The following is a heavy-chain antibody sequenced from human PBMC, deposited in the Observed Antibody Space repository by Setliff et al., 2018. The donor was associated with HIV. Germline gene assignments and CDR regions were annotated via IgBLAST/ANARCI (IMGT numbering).Heavy chain of an antibody. CDR1: GGTFSSYA. D-gene: IGHD4-4*01. J-gene: IGHJ3*02. V-gene: IGHV1-69*05. CDR2: IIPIFGTA. CDR3: ASAYSNYEGPSHGHEAFDI. Sequence: EASVKVSCKASGGTFSSYAISWVRQAPGQGLEWMGGIIPIFGTANYAQKFQGRVTITTDESTSTAYMELSSLRSEDTAVYYCASAYSNYEGPSHGHEAFDIWGQGTMVTVSS.